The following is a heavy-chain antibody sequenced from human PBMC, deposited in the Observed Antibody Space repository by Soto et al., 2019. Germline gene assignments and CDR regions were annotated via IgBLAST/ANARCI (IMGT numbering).Heavy chain of an antibody. CDR1: GFTFSDYY. CDR2: ISSSSSYT. V-gene: IGHV3-11*05. CDR3: ATGQYYYDSSAYYYR. D-gene: IGHD3-22*01. Sequence: QVPLVESGGGLVKPGGSLRLSCAASGFTFSDYYMSWIRQAPGKGLEWVSYISSSSSYTNYADSVKGRFTISRDNANNSLYLQVNSLRAENTAVYYCATGQYYYDSSAYYYRWGQGTLVTVSS. J-gene: IGHJ4*02.